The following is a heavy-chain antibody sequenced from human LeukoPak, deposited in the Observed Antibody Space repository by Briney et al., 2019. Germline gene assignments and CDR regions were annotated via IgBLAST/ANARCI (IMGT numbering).Heavy chain of an antibody. Sequence: APVKVSCKASGYTFTNYAMNWVRQAPGQRLEWMGWINAGNGKTKSSQRFQGRVTITRDTSASTAYMELNSLRSEDTAVYYCARGIWSSHNKEYYFDYWGQGSLVTVSS. CDR2: INAGNGKT. CDR3: ARGIWSSHNKEYYFDY. J-gene: IGHJ4*02. CDR1: GYTFTNYA. V-gene: IGHV1-3*01. D-gene: IGHD2-21*01.